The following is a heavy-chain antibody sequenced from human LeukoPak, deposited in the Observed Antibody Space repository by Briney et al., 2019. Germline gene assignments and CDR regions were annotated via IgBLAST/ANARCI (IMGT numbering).Heavy chain of an antibody. J-gene: IGHJ5*02. CDR1: GFTFSNYD. V-gene: IGHV3-23*01. Sequence: GRSLRLSCAASGFTFSNYDMSWVRQAPGKGLEWVSSISDSGGSTYYADSVKGRFTISRDNSKNTLYLQMTNLRAADTAVYYCAKDLSRAVAADWFDPWDQGSLVTVSS. CDR3: AKDLSRAVAADWFDP. D-gene: IGHD6-19*01. CDR2: ISDSGGST.